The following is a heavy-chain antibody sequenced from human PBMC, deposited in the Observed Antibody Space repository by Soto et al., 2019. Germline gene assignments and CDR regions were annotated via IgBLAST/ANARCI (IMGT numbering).Heavy chain of an antibody. CDR3: AGGGGGKLLHFDY. V-gene: IGHV1-69*01. CDR2: IIPIFGTA. J-gene: IGHJ4*02. D-gene: IGHD1-26*01. CDR1: GGTFSSYA. Sequence: QVQLVQSGAEVKKPGSSVKVSCKASGGTFSSYAISWVRQAPGQGLEWMGGIIPIFGTANYAQKFQGRVTITGDETKNTAYMGLSGLRSGDTAVFYCAGGGGGKLLHFDYWGQGTLVTVSS.